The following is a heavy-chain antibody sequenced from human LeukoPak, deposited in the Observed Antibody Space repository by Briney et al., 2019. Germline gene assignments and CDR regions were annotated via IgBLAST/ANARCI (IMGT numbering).Heavy chain of an antibody. CDR2: IYYSGST. CDR1: GGSISSHY. J-gene: IGHJ4*02. CDR3: ARQFVDCSSTSCYSYYFDY. V-gene: IGHV4-59*11. Sequence: PSETLSLTCTVSGGSISSHYWSWIRQPPGKGLEWIGYIYYSGSTNSNPSLKSRVTISVDTSKNQFSLKLSSVTAADTAVYYCARQFVDCSSTSCYSYYFDYWGQGTLVTVSS. D-gene: IGHD2-2*01.